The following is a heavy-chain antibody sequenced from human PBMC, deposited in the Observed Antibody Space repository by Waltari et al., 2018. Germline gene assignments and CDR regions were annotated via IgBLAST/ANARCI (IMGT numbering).Heavy chain of an antibody. Sequence: QLQLQESGPGLVKPSETLSLTCSVSGEYINHRLAYWAWIRQPPGKGREWIGSIFHTGSTSYNPSLKSRVTMSVDTSKNQFFLTLNSVTAADTAIYYCARRHGDFSIKSFDPWGQGTLVTVSS. CDR1: GEYINHRLAY. D-gene: IGHD4-17*01. CDR2: IFHTGST. CDR3: ARRHGDFSIKSFDP. J-gene: IGHJ5*02. V-gene: IGHV4-39*01.